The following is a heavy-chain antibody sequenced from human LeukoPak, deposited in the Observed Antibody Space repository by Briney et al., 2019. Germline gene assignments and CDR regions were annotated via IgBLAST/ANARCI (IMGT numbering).Heavy chain of an antibody. CDR2: IYAGGRS. D-gene: IGHD6-19*01. CDR3: ASDHSGWLGLGY. Sequence: SETLSLTCSVSGGSMSSYYWSWIRQPPGKGLEWIGRIYAGGRSNYNPSLRSRVTISVDTSKNQFSLRLSSVTATDTGVYYCASDHSGWLGLGYWGQGTLVSVSS. J-gene: IGHJ4*02. V-gene: IGHV4-4*07. CDR1: GGSMSSYY.